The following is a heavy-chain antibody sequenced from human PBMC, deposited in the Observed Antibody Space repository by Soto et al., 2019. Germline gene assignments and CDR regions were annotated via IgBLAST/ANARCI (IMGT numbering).Heavy chain of an antibody. D-gene: IGHD2-15*01. J-gene: IGHJ6*03. Sequence: EVQLVESGGGLVQPGGSLRLSCAASGFTFSSYSMNWVRQAPGKGLEWVSYISSSSSTIYYADSVKGRFTISRDNAKNSLYLQMNSMRAEDTAVYYCARIARYCSGGSCYYYYYYMDVWGKGTTVTVSS. CDR3: ARIARYCSGGSCYYYYYYMDV. V-gene: IGHV3-48*01. CDR1: GFTFSSYS. CDR2: ISSSSSTI.